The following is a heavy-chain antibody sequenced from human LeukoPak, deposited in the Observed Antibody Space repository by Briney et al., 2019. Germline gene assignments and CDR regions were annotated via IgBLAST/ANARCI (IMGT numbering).Heavy chain of an antibody. CDR1: GFTFSSYG. J-gene: IGHJ4*02. CDR3: ARGKIFDY. V-gene: IGHV3-30*03. Sequence: PGGSLRLSCAASGFTFSSYGMHWVRQAPGKGLEWVAVISYDGSNKYYADSVKGRFTISRDNPKNTLYLQMNSLRAEDTAVYYCARGKIFDYWGQGTLVTVSS. CDR2: ISYDGSNK.